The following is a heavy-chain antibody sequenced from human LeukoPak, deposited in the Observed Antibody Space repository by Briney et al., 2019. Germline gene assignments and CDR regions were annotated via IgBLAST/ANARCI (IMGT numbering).Heavy chain of an antibody. CDR1: GGSISSYY. CDR2: IYYSGST. V-gene: IGHV4-59*01. D-gene: IGHD5-18*01. Sequence: SETLSLTCTVSGGSISSYYWSWIRQPPGKGLEWIGYIYYSGSTNYNPSLKSRVTISVDTSKNQFSLKLSSVTAADTAVYYCARGGIQLWLYVLDHWGQGTLVTVSS. J-gene: IGHJ4*02. CDR3: ARGGIQLWLYVLDH.